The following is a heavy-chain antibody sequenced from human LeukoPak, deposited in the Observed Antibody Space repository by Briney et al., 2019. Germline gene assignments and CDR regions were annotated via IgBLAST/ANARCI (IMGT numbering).Heavy chain of an antibody. D-gene: IGHD6-13*01. CDR1: GFTFSDYY. Sequence: GGSLRLPCAASGFTFSDYYMSWIRQAPGKGLEWVSYISSSGSYSNYADSVKGRFTTSRDNAKNSLYLQMNSLSAEDTAVYSCARVGSIEAAGTPDYWGQGTLVTVSS. CDR2: ISSSGSYS. J-gene: IGHJ4*02. V-gene: IGHV3-11*06. CDR3: ARVGSIEAAGTPDY.